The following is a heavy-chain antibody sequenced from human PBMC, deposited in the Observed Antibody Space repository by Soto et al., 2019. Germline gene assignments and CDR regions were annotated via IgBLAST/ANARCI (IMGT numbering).Heavy chain of an antibody. Sequence: QVQLVQSGAEVKKPGASVKVSCKASGYTFTSYAMHWVRQAPGQRLEWMGWINAGNGNTKYSQKFQGRVTITRDTSASTAYMELSSLISEDTAVYYCARGPPGTTLTTFFLFQVDYWGQGTLVTVSS. CDR3: ARGPPGTTLTTFFLFQVDY. J-gene: IGHJ4*02. CDR1: GYTFTSYA. V-gene: IGHV1-3*01. CDR2: INAGNGNT. D-gene: IGHD4-17*01.